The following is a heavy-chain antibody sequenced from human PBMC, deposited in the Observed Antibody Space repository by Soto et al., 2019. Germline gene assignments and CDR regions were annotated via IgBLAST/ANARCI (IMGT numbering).Heavy chain of an antibody. D-gene: IGHD7-27*01. J-gene: IGHJ3*02. CDR2: IYYSGSP. CDR1: GGSISSSSYY. CDR3: ARPPTANLDAFEI. Sequence: SETLSLTCTVSGGSISSSSYYWGWVRQSPGEGLEWIGSIYYSGSPYYNPSLKSRVTISVDTSKNQFSLRLNSVTAADTAVYYCARPPTANLDAFEIWGQGTMVTVSS. V-gene: IGHV4-39*01.